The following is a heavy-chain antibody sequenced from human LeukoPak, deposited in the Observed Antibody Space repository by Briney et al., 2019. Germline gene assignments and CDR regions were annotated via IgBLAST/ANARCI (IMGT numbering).Heavy chain of an antibody. V-gene: IGHV3-23*01. CDR3: AKAKWESRDAFDI. J-gene: IGHJ3*02. Sequence: GGSLRLSCAASGFTFSSYAMSWVRQAPGKGLEWVSAISGRGGSTYYADSVKGRFTISRDNSKNTLYLQMNSLRAEDTAVYYCAKAKWESRDAFDIWGQGTMVTVSS. CDR1: GFTFSSYA. CDR2: ISGRGGST. D-gene: IGHD1-26*01.